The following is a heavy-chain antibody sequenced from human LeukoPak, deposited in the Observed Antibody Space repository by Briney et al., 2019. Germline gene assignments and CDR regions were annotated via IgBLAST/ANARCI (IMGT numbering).Heavy chain of an antibody. CDR2: ISAYNGNT. Sequence: ASVKVSCKASGYTFTSYGISWVRQAPGQGLEWMGWISAYNGNTNYAQKFQGRVTITRDTSASTAYMELSYLRSEDTAVYYCARSITMVWGIVYYGMDAWGQGTTVTVSS. J-gene: IGHJ6*02. CDR1: GYTFTSYG. CDR3: ARSITMVWGIVYYGMDA. D-gene: IGHD3-10*01. V-gene: IGHV1-18*01.